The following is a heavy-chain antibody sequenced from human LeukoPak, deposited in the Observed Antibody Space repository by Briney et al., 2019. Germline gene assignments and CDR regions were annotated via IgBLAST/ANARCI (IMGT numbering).Heavy chain of an antibody. J-gene: IGHJ4*02. V-gene: IGHV1-69*02. CDR3: ARVPDTAMVSSDY. CDR2: IIPILGIA. D-gene: IGHD5-18*01. CDR1: GGTFSSYT. Sequence: SVKVSCKASGGTFSSYTISWVRQAPGQGLEWMGRIIPILGIANYAQKFQGRVTITADKSTSTAYMELSSLTSEDTAVYYCARVPDTAMVSSDYWGQGTLVTVSS.